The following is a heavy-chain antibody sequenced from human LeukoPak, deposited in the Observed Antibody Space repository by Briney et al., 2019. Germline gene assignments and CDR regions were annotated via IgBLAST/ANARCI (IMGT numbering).Heavy chain of an antibody. CDR1: GFSISDTYC. V-gene: IGHV4-38-2*02. CDR3: ARRAYSLRALAPS. D-gene: IGHD2-15*01. Sequence: KSSETLSLTCTVAGFSISDTYCWGWIRQPPGKGLEWIANICHSGSTYYNPSLKSRVTISVDTSKNQFSLKLRSVTAADTAVYYCARRAYSLRALAPSWGQGTLVTVSS. J-gene: IGHJ5*02. CDR2: ICHSGST.